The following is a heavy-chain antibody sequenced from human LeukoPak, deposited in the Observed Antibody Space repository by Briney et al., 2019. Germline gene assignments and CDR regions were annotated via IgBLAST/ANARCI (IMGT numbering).Heavy chain of an antibody. CDR1: RYTFSSYG. J-gene: IGHJ4*02. D-gene: IGHD6-25*01. CDR2: ISAYNGDT. CDR3: ARVAERHLDYYFDY. V-gene: IGHV1-18*01. Sequence: ASVKVSCKASRYTFSSYGFSWVRQAPAQGLEWMGWISAYNGDTKYAQKLQGRVTMTTDTSTTTAYMELRSLRSDDTAVYYCARVAERHLDYYFDYWGQGTLVTVSS.